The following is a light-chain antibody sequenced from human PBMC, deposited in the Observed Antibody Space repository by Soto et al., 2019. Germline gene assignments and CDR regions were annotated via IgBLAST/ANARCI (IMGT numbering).Light chain of an antibody. CDR1: SSDVGTYNY. CDR3: SSYRTNGA. V-gene: IGLV2-14*01. CDR2: EVS. J-gene: IGLJ1*01. Sequence: QSALTQPASVSGSPGQSITISCTRTSSDVGTYNYVSWYQQHPGKAPKLLIYEVSNRPSGVSNRFSGSKSGNTASLTISGLLAEDEADYFCSSYRTNGAFGPGTKVTVL.